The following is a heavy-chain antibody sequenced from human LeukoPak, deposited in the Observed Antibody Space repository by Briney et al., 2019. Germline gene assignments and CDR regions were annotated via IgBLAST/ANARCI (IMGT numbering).Heavy chain of an antibody. CDR2: ISFDETNQ. V-gene: IGHV3-30*03. D-gene: IGHD3-22*01. CDR1: GFTFSSRG. J-gene: IGHJ4*02. Sequence: GGSLRLSCAVSGFTFSSRGMQWVRQAPGKGLEWVAFISFDETNQYYADSVKGRFTISRDNSHNTLYLQMNSLRAEYTAVYYCARDSDEFFSNWLFPDYWGQGSLVIVSS. CDR3: ARDSDEFFSNWLFPDY.